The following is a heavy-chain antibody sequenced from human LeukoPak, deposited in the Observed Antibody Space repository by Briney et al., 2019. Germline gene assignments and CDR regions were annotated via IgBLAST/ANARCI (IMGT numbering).Heavy chain of an antibody. CDR1: GYSISSGHY. Sequence: SETLSLTCAVSGYSISSGHYWGWIRQPPGKGLEWIGSIYHSGSTYYNPSLKSRVTISVDTSKNQFSLKLSSVTAADTAVYYCARLEEDFWSGKPAIAIDYWGQGTLVTVSS. J-gene: IGHJ4*02. V-gene: IGHV4-38-2*01. D-gene: IGHD3-3*01. CDR3: ARLEEDFWSGKPAIAIDY. CDR2: IYHSGST.